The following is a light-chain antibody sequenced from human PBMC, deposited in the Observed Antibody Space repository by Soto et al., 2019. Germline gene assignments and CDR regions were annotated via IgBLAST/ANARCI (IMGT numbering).Light chain of an antibody. CDR1: LSISHS. CDR3: QQRGEWPPGAT. J-gene: IGKJ5*01. CDR2: EAS. Sequence: IVLNPSPTTLAPSSGERAPLSLRAHLSISHSLAWYQQKPGQAPRLLIYEASNRATGIPARFSGSGSGTDFTLTISSLEPEDFAVYYCQQRGEWPPGATFGQGTRLEIK. V-gene: IGKV3-11*01.